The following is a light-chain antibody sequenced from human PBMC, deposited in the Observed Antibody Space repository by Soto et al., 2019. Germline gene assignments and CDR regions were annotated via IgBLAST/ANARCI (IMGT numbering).Light chain of an antibody. Sequence: QSVLTQPPSASGTPGQSVSISCSGSRSNIGTNPVNWYQQLPGTAPKLLFYTNTQRPSGVPDRFSASKSGTSASLAISGLQSEDEADSYCAAWDDRLNSVIFGGGTKLTVL. J-gene: IGLJ2*01. CDR2: TNT. V-gene: IGLV1-44*01. CDR3: AAWDDRLNSVI. CDR1: RSNIGTNP.